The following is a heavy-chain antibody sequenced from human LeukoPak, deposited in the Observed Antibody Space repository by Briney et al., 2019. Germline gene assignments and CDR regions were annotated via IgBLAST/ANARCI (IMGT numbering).Heavy chain of an antibody. J-gene: IGHJ4*02. V-gene: IGHV3-11*04. D-gene: IGHD3-10*02. CDR2: SSTSGSIT. CDR3: ARDFSDVRGNIFDS. CDR1: GFTFSDYY. Sequence: GGSLRLSCAASGFTFSDYYMSWIRQAPGKGLQWLAYSSTSGSITYYADSVKGRFTISRDNAKNSVYLQMNSLRAEDTAVYYCARDFSDVRGNIFDSWGQGTLVTVSS.